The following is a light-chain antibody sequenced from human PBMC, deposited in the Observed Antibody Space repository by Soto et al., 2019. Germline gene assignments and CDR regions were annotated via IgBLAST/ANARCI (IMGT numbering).Light chain of an antibody. CDR3: TSYAGYNNPVV. J-gene: IGLJ3*02. V-gene: IGLV2-8*01. Sequence: QSALTQPPSASGSPGQSVTISCTGTSSDVGFYSYVSWYQQHPDKAPQLMIYEVNKRPSGVPDRFSGSKSGNTASLTVSGLQTDDEADYYCTSYAGYNNPVVFGGGTQLTVL. CDR1: SSDVGFYSY. CDR2: EVN.